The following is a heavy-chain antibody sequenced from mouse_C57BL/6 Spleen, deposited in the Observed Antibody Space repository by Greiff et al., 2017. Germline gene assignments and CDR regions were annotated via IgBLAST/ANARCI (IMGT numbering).Heavy chain of an antibody. CDR1: GYSFTGYY. CDR3: ARSPTGTGWYFDV. CDR2: IDPSTGGT. V-gene: IGHV1-42*01. J-gene: IGHJ1*03. D-gene: IGHD4-1*02. Sequence: EVQLQQSGPELVKPGASVKISCKASGYSFTGYYMNWVKQSPEKSLEWIGEIDPSTGGTTYNQKFKAKATLTVDKSSSTAYMQLKSLTSEDSAVYCCARSPTGTGWYFDVWGTGTTVTVSS.